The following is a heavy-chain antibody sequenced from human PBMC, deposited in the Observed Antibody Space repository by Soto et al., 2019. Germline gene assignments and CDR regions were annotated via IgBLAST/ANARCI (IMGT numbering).Heavy chain of an antibody. J-gene: IGHJ4*02. CDR2: VGGGGDNI. CDR1: GFXFSSYS. Sequence: SGGSLXLSCAAAGFXFSSYSMNWVRQAPGKGLQWVATVGGGGDNILYADSVKGRFTISRDDSQNMVFLQMNSLRPEDTAVYFCSKRDSGSGRSPTLIKYWGQGTLVTVSS. CDR3: SKRDSGSGRSPTLIKY. V-gene: IGHV3-23*01. D-gene: IGHD3-10*01.